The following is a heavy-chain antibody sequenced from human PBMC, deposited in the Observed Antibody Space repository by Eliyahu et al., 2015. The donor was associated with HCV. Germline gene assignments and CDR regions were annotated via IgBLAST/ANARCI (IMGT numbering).Heavy chain of an antibody. Sequence: QVQLVESGGGVVQPGGSLRLSCAASGITFSSTSGMHWVRQAPGKGLEWVAFLRYDEVSRYYVDSVKGRFTVSRDNSKNTWFLQMNSLRAEDTAVYYCARGRDYGFDYWGQGTLVTVSS. CDR3: ARGRDYGFDY. CDR2: LRYDEVSR. J-gene: IGHJ4*02. D-gene: IGHD4-17*01. CDR1: GITFSSTSG. V-gene: IGHV3-30*02.